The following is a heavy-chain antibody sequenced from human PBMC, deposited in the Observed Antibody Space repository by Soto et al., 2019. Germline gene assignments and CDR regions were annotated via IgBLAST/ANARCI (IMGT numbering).Heavy chain of an antibody. CDR2: IYYSGST. CDR1: GGSISSSSYY. CDR3: ARPLDLSGYSYGDGVVWFDP. J-gene: IGHJ5*02. V-gene: IGHV4-39*01. D-gene: IGHD5-18*01. Sequence: SETLSLTCTVSGGSISSSSYYWGWIRQPPGKGLEWIGSIYYSGSTYYNPSLKSRVTISVDTSKNQFSLKLSSVTAADTAVYYCARPLDLSGYSYGDGVVWFDPWGQGTLVTVSS.